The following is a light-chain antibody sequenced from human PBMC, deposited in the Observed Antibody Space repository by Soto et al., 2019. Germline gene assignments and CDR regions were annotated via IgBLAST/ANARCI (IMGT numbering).Light chain of an antibody. J-gene: IGKJ1*01. Sequence: EIVLTQSPGTLSLSPGERATLSCRASQSVSSNYLAWYQQKPGQAPRLLIYGASSGATGIPDRFSGSGSGTDFTLTISRLEPEDFAVYYCQQRSNWPPWTFGQGTKVDIK. CDR1: QSVSSNY. V-gene: IGKV3D-20*02. CDR3: QQRSNWPPWT. CDR2: GAS.